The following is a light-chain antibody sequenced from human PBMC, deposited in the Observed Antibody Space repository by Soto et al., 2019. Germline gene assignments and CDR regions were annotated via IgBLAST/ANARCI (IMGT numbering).Light chain of an antibody. CDR1: RSNIGTNT. J-gene: IGLJ1*01. CDR2: SNN. V-gene: IGLV1-44*01. CDR3: AVWDDSLNGYV. Sequence: QSVLPQPPSASGTPGQRVTFSCSGSRSNIGTNTVNWYQHLPGTAPKLLIHSNNLRPSGVPDRFSGSNSGTSASLAISGLQSEDEADYYCAVWDDSLNGYVFGAGTKVTVL.